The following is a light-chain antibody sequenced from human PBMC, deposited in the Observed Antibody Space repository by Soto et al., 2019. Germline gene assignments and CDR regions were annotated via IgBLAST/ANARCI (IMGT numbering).Light chain of an antibody. CDR2: DAS. CDR1: QSIGRW. J-gene: IGKJ1*01. Sequence: DIQMTGSPSTLCASVGDTVTVTCRASQSIGRWLAWYQQKPGKAPKLLIFDASTLENGVPARFSGSRSGPEFSLTISSLQPDDFATYYCQQYYSYWTFGQGTKADIK. V-gene: IGKV1-5*01. CDR3: QQYYSYWT.